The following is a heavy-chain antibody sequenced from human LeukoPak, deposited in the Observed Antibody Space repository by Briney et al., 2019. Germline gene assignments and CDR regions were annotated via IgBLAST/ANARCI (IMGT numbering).Heavy chain of an antibody. CDR2: ISGSGGST. J-gene: IGHJ4*02. CDR3: ARGGVDYYGSGAYYLMYYFDY. D-gene: IGHD3-10*01. Sequence: GGSLRLSCAASGLTFSSYGMSWVRQAPGKGLEWVSAISGSGGSTYYADSVKGRFTISRDNSKNTLYLQMNSLRAEDTAVYFCARGGVDYYGSGAYYLMYYFDYWGQGALVTVSS. CDR1: GLTFSSYG. V-gene: IGHV3-23*01.